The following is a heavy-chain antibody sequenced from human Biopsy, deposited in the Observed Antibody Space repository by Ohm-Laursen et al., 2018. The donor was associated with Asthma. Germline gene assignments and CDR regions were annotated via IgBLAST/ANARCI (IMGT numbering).Heavy chain of an antibody. CDR1: GYSISNGGYY. D-gene: IGHD3-3*01. V-gene: IGHV4-31*03. CDR2: IYHRGNT. Sequence: SQTLSLTCSVSGYSISNGGYYWTWVRQRPGKGLEWIGNIYHRGNTKYNPSLKSRLSFSVDTSKNRFSLKLSSVTAADTAIYFCARDYYDFWNRSVYTYFGMDVWGRGTTVVVSS. J-gene: IGHJ6*02. CDR3: ARDYYDFWNRSVYTYFGMDV.